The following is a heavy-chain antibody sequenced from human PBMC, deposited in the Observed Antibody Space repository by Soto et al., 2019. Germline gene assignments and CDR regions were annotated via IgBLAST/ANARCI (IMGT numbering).Heavy chain of an antibody. J-gene: IGHJ6*02. CDR1: GFTFSSYG. CDR3: TTGQQWLFFDV. Sequence: PGGSLRLSCAASGFTFSSYGMHWVRQAPGKGLEWVAVISYDGNNKYYADSVKGRFTISRDNSKNTLYLQMNSLRAEDTAVYYCTTGQQWLFFDVWGQGTTVTVSS. V-gene: IGHV3-30*03. CDR2: ISYDGNNK. D-gene: IGHD6-19*01.